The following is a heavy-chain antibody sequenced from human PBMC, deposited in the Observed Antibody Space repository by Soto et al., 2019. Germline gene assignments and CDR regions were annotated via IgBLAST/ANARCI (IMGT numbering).Heavy chain of an antibody. V-gene: IGHV3-21*01. CDR3: ARDLLEQRSNDY. D-gene: IGHD2-15*01. CDR2: ISSSSSYI. CDR1: GFTFSSYS. Sequence: PGGSLRLSCAASGFTFSSYSMNWVRQAPGKGLEWVSSISSSSSYIYYADSVKGRFTISRDNAKNSLYLQMNSLRAEDTAVYYCARDLLEQRSNDYWGQGTLVTVSS. J-gene: IGHJ4*02.